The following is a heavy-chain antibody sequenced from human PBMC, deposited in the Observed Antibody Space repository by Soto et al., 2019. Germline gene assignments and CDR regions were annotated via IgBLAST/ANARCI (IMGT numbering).Heavy chain of an antibody. J-gene: IGHJ6*02. CDR1: GGSMISYY. CDR3: ARHVSYGSESYYYGMDV. CDR2: IYYSGST. V-gene: IGHV4-59*08. D-gene: IGHD3-10*01. Sequence: SETLSLTCTVSGGSMISYYWSWIRQPPGRGLEWIGYIYYSGSTNYNPSLKSRVTISVDTSNQFSLKLNSVTVADTAVHYCARHVSYGSESYYYGMDVWGQGTTVTSP.